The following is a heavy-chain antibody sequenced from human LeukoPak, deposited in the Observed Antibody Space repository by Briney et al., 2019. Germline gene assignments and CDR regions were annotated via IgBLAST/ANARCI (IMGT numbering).Heavy chain of an antibody. CDR3: AKSLIAPVVGTWAFDY. CDR1: GFTFSTYA. D-gene: IGHD4-23*01. CDR2: ISGSGGST. V-gene: IGHV3-23*01. Sequence: GGSLRLSCAASGFTFSTYAMNWVRQAPGKGLEWVSAISGSGGSTYYADSVKGRFTISRDNSKNTLHLQMNSLRAEDTAVYYCAKSLIAPVVGTWAFDYWGQGTLVTVSS. J-gene: IGHJ4*02.